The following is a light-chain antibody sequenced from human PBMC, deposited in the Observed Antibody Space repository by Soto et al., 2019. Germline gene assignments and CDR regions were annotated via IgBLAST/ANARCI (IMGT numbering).Light chain of an antibody. CDR3: SSYTSSTTFVV. V-gene: IGLV2-14*01. CDR1: SSDVGGYNF. Sequence: QSALTQPASVSGSPGQSITICCTGSSSDVGGYNFVSWYQQYPGKAPKLMVHDVSSRPSGISDRFSGSKSGNTASLTISGLQAEDEADYYCSSYTSSTTFVVFGGGTKLTVL. CDR2: DVS. J-gene: IGLJ2*01.